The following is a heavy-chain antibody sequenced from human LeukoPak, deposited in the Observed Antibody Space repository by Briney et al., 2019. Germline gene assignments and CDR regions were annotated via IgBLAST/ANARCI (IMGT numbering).Heavy chain of an antibody. J-gene: IGHJ4*02. CDR2: ISYDGSNK. V-gene: IGHV3-30*18. D-gene: IGHD4-17*01. Sequence: PGGSLRLSCAASGFTFSSYGMHWVRQAPGKGLEWVAVISYDGSNKYYADSVKGRFTISRDNSKNTLYLQMNSLRAEDTAVYYCAKDWIGYGDYGPPGDYWGQGTLVTVSS. CDR1: GFTFSSYG. CDR3: AKDWIGYGDYGPPGDY.